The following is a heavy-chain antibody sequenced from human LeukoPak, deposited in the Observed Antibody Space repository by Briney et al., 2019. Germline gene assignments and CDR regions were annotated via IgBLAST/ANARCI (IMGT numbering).Heavy chain of an antibody. V-gene: IGHV4-39*01. Sequence: SETLSLTCTVSGGSISSSSYYWGWIRQPPGKGLEWIGSIYYSGSTYYNPSLKSRVTISVDTSKNQFSLKLSSVTAADTAVYYCARQEGVAGTGAYYFDYWVQGTLVTVSS. J-gene: IGHJ4*02. D-gene: IGHD6-19*01. CDR1: GGSISSSSYY. CDR2: IYYSGST. CDR3: ARQEGVAGTGAYYFDY.